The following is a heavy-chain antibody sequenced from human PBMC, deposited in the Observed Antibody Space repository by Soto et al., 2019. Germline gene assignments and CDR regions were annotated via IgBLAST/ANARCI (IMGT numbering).Heavy chain of an antibody. Sequence: VASVKVSCKASGGTFSSYAISWVRQAPGQGLEWMGGIIPIFGTANYAQKFQGRVTITADESTSTAYMELSSLRSEDTAVYYCARDWGITGTPGIGYYGMDVWGQGTTVTVS. CDR1: GGTFSSYA. D-gene: IGHD1-7*01. J-gene: IGHJ6*02. CDR3: ARDWGITGTPGIGYYGMDV. CDR2: IIPIFGTA. V-gene: IGHV1-69*13.